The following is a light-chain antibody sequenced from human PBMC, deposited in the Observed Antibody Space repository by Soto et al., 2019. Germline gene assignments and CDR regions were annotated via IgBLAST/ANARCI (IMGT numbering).Light chain of an antibody. Sequence: EIVLTQSPATLSLSPGERATLSCRASQSVGTYLAWYQQKFGQAPRLLFYDASSRATGIPARFSGSGSGTDFTLTISRLEPEDFAVYYCQQYGSSPRTFGQGTKVDIK. J-gene: IGKJ1*01. CDR3: QQYGSSPRT. V-gene: IGKV3-20*01. CDR2: DAS. CDR1: QSVGTY.